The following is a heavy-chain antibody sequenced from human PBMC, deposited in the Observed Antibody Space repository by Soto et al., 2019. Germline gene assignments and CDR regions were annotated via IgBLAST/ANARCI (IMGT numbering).Heavy chain of an antibody. J-gene: IGHJ5*02. D-gene: IGHD3-16*01. V-gene: IGHV3-74*01. CDR1: GFPFSHYW. CDR3: TSDTFGLRDT. CDR2: INPAGTIT. Sequence: GSRRVSCPASGFPFSHYWMHWVRQTPGKGLVWVSRINPAGTITNYADSVEGRFTISRDNADRALFLQMNSLSAEDTAIYYCTSDTFGLRDTWGQGTLVTVSS.